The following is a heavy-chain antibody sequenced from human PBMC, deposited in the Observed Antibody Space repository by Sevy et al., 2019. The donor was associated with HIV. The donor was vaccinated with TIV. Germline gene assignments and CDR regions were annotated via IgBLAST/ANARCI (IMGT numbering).Heavy chain of an antibody. V-gene: IGHV3-66*01. Sequence: GGSLRLSCAASEFSVTDNYMSWVRQAPGKGLEWVSTIYSGGSTFYADSVKGRFTISRDNSKNTLYLHMTSLRAEDTAVYYCARDRYYDASGYYYYYYGLDVWGQGTTVTVSS. J-gene: IGHJ6*02. D-gene: IGHD3-22*01. CDR3: ARDRYYDASGYYYYYYGLDV. CDR2: IYSGGST. CDR1: EFSVTDNY.